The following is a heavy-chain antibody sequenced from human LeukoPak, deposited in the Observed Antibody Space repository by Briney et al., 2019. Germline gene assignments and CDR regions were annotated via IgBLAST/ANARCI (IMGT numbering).Heavy chain of an antibody. Sequence: SETLSLTCAVYGGSFSGYYWSWIRQPPGKGLEWIGEINHSGSTNYNPSLKSRVTISVDTSKNQFSLKLSSVTAADTAVYYCARGPRYYGSGSYYGYWGQGTLVTVSP. J-gene: IGHJ4*02. D-gene: IGHD3-10*01. V-gene: IGHV4-34*01. CDR2: INHSGST. CDR3: ARGPRYYGSGSYYGY. CDR1: GGSFSGYY.